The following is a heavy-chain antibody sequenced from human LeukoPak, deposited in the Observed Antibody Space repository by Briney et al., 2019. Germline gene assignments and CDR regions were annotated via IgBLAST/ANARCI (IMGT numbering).Heavy chain of an antibody. V-gene: IGHV5-51*01. CDR1: GYSFTSYW. CDR2: IYPGDSDT. CDR3: ARVAVAAKEAHNWFDP. Sequence: GESLKISCKGSGYSFTSYWIGWVRQMPGKGLEWMGIIYPGDSDTRYSPSFQGQVTISADKSISTAYLQWSSLKASDTAMYYCARVAVAAKEAHNWFDPWGQGTLVTVSS. D-gene: IGHD6-19*01. J-gene: IGHJ5*02.